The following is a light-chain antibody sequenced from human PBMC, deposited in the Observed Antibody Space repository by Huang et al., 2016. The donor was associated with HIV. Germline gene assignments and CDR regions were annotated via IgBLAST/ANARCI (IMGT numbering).Light chain of an antibody. CDR3: HQYNNWLLS. CDR2: GSS. J-gene: IGKJ4*01. Sequence: EIVMTQSPATLSVSPGQRVTLSCRANRSVSTNLAWYQQRHGQAPRRLFYGSSTRAPGIPARFSGSGSGTDFSLTISSLQSEDFALYYCHQYNNWLLSFGGGTRV. CDR1: RSVSTN. V-gene: IGKV3-15*01.